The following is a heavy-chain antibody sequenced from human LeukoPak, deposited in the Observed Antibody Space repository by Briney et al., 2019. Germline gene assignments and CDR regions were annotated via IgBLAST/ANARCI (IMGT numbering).Heavy chain of an antibody. J-gene: IGHJ4*02. CDR1: GYSISSGYY. CDR3: ARGRSLRFLEWFAVNGGGHDPKSRYFDY. CDR2: IYHSGST. Sequence: SSETLSLTCTVSGYSISSGYYWGWIRQPPGKGLEWIGSIYHSGSTYYNPSLKSRVTISVDTSKNQFSLKLSSVTAADTAVYYCARGRSLRFLEWFAVNGGGHDPKSRYFDYWGQGTLVTVSS. D-gene: IGHD3-3*01. V-gene: IGHV4-38-2*02.